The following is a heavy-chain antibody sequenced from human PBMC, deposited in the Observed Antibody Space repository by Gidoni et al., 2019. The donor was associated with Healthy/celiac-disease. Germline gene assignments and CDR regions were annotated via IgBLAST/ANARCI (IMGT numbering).Heavy chain of an antibody. D-gene: IGHD4-17*01. CDR2: IYYSGST. V-gene: IGHV4-39*01. CDR1: GGYISSSSYY. J-gene: IGHJ6*02. CDR3: ARPVLTYGFPYGMDV. Sequence: QLQLQESGPGLVKPSETLSLTCTVSGGYISSSSYYWGWIRQPPGKGLEWIGSIYYSGSTYYNPSLKSRVTISVDTSKNQFSLKLSSVTAADTAVYYCARPVLTYGFPYGMDVWGQGTTVTVSS.